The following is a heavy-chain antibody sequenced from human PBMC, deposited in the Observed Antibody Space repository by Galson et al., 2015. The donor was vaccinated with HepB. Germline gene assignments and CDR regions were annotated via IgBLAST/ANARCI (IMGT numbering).Heavy chain of an antibody. CDR2: ITGDGIRT. CDR3: AKDGIQRNGIFDFFDY. Sequence: SLRLSCAASGFTFSDYAMNWVRQAPGKGLEWVSHITGDGIRTWFTDSVKGRFTMSRDNSRSTMYLQMDSLRAEDTAVYYCAKDGIQRNGIFDFFDYWGQGSLVTVSS. J-gene: IGHJ4*02. CDR1: GFTFSDYA. D-gene: IGHD2-15*01. V-gene: IGHV3-23*01.